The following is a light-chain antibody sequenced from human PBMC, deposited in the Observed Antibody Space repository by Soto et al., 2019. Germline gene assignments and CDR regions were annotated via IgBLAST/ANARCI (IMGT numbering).Light chain of an antibody. Sequence: QAVVTQPPSVSAAPGQKVTISCSGSTSNIGNAHVSWYLHLPGTAPKLLIYDNNRRPSGIPDRLSGSKSGTSATLGITGLQTGDEADYYCGTWDTSLSAWVFGGGTKLTVL. V-gene: IGLV1-51*01. CDR1: TSNIGNAH. CDR3: GTWDTSLSAWV. J-gene: IGLJ3*02. CDR2: DNN.